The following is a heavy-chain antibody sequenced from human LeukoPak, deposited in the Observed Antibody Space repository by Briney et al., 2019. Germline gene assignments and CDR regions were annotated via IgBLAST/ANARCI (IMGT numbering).Heavy chain of an antibody. D-gene: IGHD5-18*01. CDR2: ISGSGAYT. J-gene: IGHJ4*02. CDR1: EFTFSSYG. Sequence: PGGTLRLSCAASEFTFSSYGMSWVRQAPGKGLEWVSHISGSGAYTYYADSVKGRFTISRDNSKNTLYLQMGSLRAEDTAVYYCAKDFRGGQLWASSLVRRPHYFDYWGQGTLVTVSS. CDR3: AKDFRGGQLWASSLVRRPHYFDY. V-gene: IGHV3-23*01.